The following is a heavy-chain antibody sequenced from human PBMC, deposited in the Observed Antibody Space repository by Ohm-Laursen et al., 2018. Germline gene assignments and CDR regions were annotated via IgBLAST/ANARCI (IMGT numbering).Heavy chain of an antibody. CDR2: IYFSGST. V-gene: IGHV4-59*06. Sequence: SDTLSLTCTVSGGSISSYYWSWIRQHPGKGLEWIGYIYFSGSTYNNPSLKSRVTISVDTSKNQFSLKLSSVTAADTAVYYCARFPQTEDAFDIWGQGSMVTVSS. J-gene: IGHJ3*02. CDR1: GGSISSYY. D-gene: IGHD1-14*01. CDR3: ARFPQTEDAFDI.